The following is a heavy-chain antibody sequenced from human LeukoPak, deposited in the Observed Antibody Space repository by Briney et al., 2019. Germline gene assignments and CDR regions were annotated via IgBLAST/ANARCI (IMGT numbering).Heavy chain of an antibody. V-gene: IGHV5-51*01. D-gene: IGHD1-14*01. CDR1: GYTFTNNW. Sequence: KISCKGSGYTFTNNWIGWVRQMPGKGLEWMGIINPADSDTRYSPSFQGRVTISADKSITTAYLQWTSLKASDTAIYYCAKTLGARYYFDSWGQGTLVTVSS. J-gene: IGHJ4*02. CDR2: INPADSDT. CDR3: AKTLGARYYFDS.